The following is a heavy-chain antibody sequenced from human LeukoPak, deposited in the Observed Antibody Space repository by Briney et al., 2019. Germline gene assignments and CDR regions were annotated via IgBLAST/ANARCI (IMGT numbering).Heavy chain of an antibody. CDR3: AKDGSMVRGVPSFDY. CDR1: GFTFSSYG. D-gene: IGHD3-10*01. V-gene: IGHV3-23*01. CDR2: ISGSGGST. Sequence: GGTLRLSCAASGFTFSSYGMSWVRQAPGKGLEWVSAISGSGGSTYYADSVKGRFTISRDNSKNTLYLQMNSLRAEDTAVYYCAKDGSMVRGVPSFDYWGQGTLVTVSS. J-gene: IGHJ4*02.